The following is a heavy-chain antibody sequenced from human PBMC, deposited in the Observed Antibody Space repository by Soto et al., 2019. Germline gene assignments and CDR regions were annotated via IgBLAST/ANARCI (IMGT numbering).Heavy chain of an antibody. D-gene: IGHD2-15*01. CDR1: GGSISSGGYY. J-gene: IGHJ6*03. CDR2: IYYSGST. CDR3: SGGGGVVAATMDYYYYYMDV. V-gene: IGHV4-31*03. Sequence: QVQLQESGPGLVKPSQTLSLTCTVSGGSISSGGYYWSWIRQHPGKGLEWIGYIYYSGSTYYNPSLNSGGTTSVDTSKNHFSLQLRSAAAAAAAVDYCSGGGGVVAATMDYYYYYMDVWGKGTTVTVSS.